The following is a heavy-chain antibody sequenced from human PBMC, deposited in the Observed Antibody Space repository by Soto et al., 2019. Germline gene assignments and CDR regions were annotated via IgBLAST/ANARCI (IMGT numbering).Heavy chain of an antibody. CDR1: GGSFVDFC. V-gene: IGHV4-34*01. CDR3: ARTYSSSSCFDP. Sequence: ASQTLPLPCAVFGGSFVDFCGRWIRQPQGKGLEWIGEINHSGSTNYNPSLKSRVTISVDTSKNQFSLKLSSVTAADTAVYYCARTYSSSSCFDPWGQGTLVTVSS. D-gene: IGHD6-6*01. CDR2: INHSGST. J-gene: IGHJ5*02.